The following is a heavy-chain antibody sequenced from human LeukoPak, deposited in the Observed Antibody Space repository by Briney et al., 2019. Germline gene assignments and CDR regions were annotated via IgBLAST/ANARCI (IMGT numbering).Heavy chain of an antibody. Sequence: GRSLRLSCAASGFTFSSYAMHWVRQAPGKGLKWVAVISYDGSNKYYADSVKGRFTISRDNSKNTLYLQMNSLRAEDTAVYYCASLRYFDWLDHYYYYGMDVWGQGTTVTVSS. CDR3: ASLRYFDWLDHYYYYGMDV. V-gene: IGHV3-30-3*01. CDR1: GFTFSSYA. D-gene: IGHD3-9*01. J-gene: IGHJ6*02. CDR2: ISYDGSNK.